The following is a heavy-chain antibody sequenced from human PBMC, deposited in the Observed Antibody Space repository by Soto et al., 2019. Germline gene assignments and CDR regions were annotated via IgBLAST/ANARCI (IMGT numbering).Heavy chain of an antibody. CDR2: MNPNSGNT. CDR3: ARGVGSSSHSDY. CDR1: GYTFTSYD. V-gene: IGHV1-8*01. D-gene: IGHD6-6*01. Sequence: ASVKVSCKASGYTFTSYDINWVRQATGQGLEWMGWMNPNSGNTGYAQKFQGGVTMTRNTSISTAYMELSSLRSEDTAVYYCARGVGSSSHSDYWGQGTLVTVSS. J-gene: IGHJ4*02.